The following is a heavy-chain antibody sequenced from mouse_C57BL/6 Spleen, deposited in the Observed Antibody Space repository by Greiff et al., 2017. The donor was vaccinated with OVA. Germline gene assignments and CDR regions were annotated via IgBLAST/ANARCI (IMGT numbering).Heavy chain of an antibody. CDR3: ARGGYYYGSSRYFDV. Sequence: VQLQQSGAELVKPGASVKLSCKASGYTFTSYWMHWVKQRPGQGLEWIGMIHPNSGSTNYNEKFKSKATLTVDKSSSTAYMQLSSLTSEDSAVYYCARGGYYYGSSRYFDVWGTGTTVTVSS. CDR2: IHPNSGST. V-gene: IGHV1-64*01. D-gene: IGHD1-1*01. CDR1: GYTFTSYW. J-gene: IGHJ1*03.